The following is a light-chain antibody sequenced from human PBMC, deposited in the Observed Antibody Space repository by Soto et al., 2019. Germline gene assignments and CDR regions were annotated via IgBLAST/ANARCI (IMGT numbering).Light chain of an antibody. Sequence: QSVLTQPPSASGIPGQRVSISCSGSSSNIGTNYVYWYQQLPGTAPKLLIYRNTQRPSGVPDRFSGSKSGTSASLAISGLRSEDEADYYCAAWDDNLGANYVFGTGTKVTVL. J-gene: IGLJ1*01. CDR3: AAWDDNLGANYV. V-gene: IGLV1-47*01. CDR2: RNT. CDR1: SSNIGTNY.